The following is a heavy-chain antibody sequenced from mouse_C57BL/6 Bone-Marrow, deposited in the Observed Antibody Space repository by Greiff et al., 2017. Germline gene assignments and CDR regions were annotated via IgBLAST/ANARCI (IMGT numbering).Heavy chain of an antibody. CDR1: GYTFTSYD. Sequence: QVQLQQSGPELVKPGASVKLSCKASGYTFTSYDINWVKQRPGQGLEWIGWIYPRAGSTKYNEKFKGKATLTVDPSSSTAYMELHSLTSEDSAVYFCARDYGSSYWYFDVWGTGTTVTVSS. CDR3: ARDYGSSYWYFDV. J-gene: IGHJ1*03. V-gene: IGHV1-85*01. CDR2: IYPRAGST. D-gene: IGHD1-1*01.